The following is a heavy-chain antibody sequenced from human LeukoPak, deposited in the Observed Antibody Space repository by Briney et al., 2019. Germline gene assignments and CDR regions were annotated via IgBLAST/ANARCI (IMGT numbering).Heavy chain of an antibody. J-gene: IGHJ4*02. CDR2: MNPNSGNT. Sequence: ASVKLSCKASGYTFTSYDINWVRQATGQGLEWMGWMNPNSGNTGYAQKFQGRVTMTRNTSISTAYMELSSLRSEDTAVYYCARDQRDGYNLGYWGQGTLVTVSS. CDR1: GYTFTSYD. CDR3: ARDQRDGYNLGY. V-gene: IGHV1-8*01. D-gene: IGHD5-24*01.